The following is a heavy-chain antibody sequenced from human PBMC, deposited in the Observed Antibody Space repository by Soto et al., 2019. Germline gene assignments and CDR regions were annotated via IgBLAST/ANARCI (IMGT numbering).Heavy chain of an antibody. D-gene: IGHD2-2*01. CDR2: IIPIFGTA. J-gene: IGHJ5*02. CDR3: AREGICSSTSCPTSPWFDP. V-gene: IGHV1-69*13. Sequence: RASVKVSCKASGGTFSSYAISWVRQAPGQGLEWMGGIIPIFGTANYAQKFQGRVTITADESTSTAYMELSSLRSEDTAVYYCAREGICSSTSCPTSPWFDPWGQGTLVTVSS. CDR1: GGTFSSYA.